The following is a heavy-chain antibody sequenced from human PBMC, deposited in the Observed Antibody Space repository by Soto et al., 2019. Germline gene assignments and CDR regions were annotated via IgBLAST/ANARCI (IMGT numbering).Heavy chain of an antibody. Sequence: QVQLQESGPGLVKPSETLSLTCTVSGGSVSSGSYYWSWIRQPPGKGLEWIGYIYYSGSTNYNPSLKRRGTISVDTAKNQFSLKLSSVTAADTAVYYCARGIEGWYQGRYYYGMDGWGQGTKVTVSS. J-gene: IGHJ6*02. CDR1: GGSVSSGSYY. V-gene: IGHV4-61*01. D-gene: IGHD6-19*01. CDR2: IYYSGST. CDR3: ARGIEGWYQGRYYYGMDG.